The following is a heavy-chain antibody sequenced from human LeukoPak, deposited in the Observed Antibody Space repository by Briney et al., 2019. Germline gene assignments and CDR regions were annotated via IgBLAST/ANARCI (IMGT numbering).Heavy chain of an antibody. V-gene: IGHV3-23*01. CDR3: AKYDNSWYERGYFDY. J-gene: IGHJ4*02. CDR1: GFTFSFYA. D-gene: IGHD6-13*01. Sequence: GGSLRLSCAASGFTFSFYAMSWVRQAPGRGPEWVSGIRASGGETYYADSVNGRFTVSRDNSRNTLDLQMNSLRAEDTAVYYCAKYDNSWYERGYFDYWGQGALVTVSS. CDR2: IRASGGET.